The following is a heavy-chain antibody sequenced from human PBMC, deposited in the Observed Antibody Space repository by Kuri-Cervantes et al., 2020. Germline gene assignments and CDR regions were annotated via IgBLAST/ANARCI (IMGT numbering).Heavy chain of an antibody. CDR1: GYTFTGYY. CDR2: ISYDGSNK. D-gene: IGHD6-13*01. V-gene: IGHV3-30-3*01. CDR3: AREGTIAAAPTFDY. J-gene: IGHJ4*02. Sequence: SCKASGYTFTGYYMHWVRQAPGKGLEWVAVISYDGSNKYYADSVKGRFTISRDNSKNTLYLQMNSLRAEDTAVYYCAREGTIAAAPTFDYWGQGTLVTVSS.